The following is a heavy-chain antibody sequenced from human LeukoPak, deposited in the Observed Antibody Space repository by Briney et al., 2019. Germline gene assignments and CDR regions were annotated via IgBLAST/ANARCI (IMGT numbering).Heavy chain of an antibody. CDR2: INHSGST. CDR1: GGSFSGYY. CDR3: AMGRRWLGIVDY. J-gene: IGHJ4*02. Sequence: PSETLSVTCAVYGGSFSGYYWSWIRQPPGKGLEWIGEINHSGSTNYNPSLKSRVTISVDTSKNQFSLKLSSVTAADTAVYYCAMGRRWLGIVDYWGQGTLVTVSS. D-gene: IGHD5-24*01. V-gene: IGHV4-34*01.